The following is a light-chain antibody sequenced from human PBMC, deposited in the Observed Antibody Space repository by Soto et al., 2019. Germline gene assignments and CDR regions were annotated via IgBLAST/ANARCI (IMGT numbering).Light chain of an antibody. V-gene: IGLV2-14*01. CDR1: SSDVGGYNY. Sequence: QSALTQPASLSGSPGQSITISCTGTSSDVGGYNYVSWYQQHPGKAPKLMIYDVTHRPSGVSNRFSGSKSGNTASLTISGLQAEDEADYYCSSYTSSSTLVVFGGGTKLTV. J-gene: IGLJ2*01. CDR2: DVT. CDR3: SSYTSSSTLVV.